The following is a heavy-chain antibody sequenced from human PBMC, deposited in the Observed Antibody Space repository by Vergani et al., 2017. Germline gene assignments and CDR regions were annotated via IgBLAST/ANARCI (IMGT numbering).Heavy chain of an antibody. J-gene: IGHJ3*02. Sequence: QVQLQESGPGLVKPSQTLSLTCTVSGGSISSGGYYWSWIRQHPGKGLEWIGYIYNSGSTYYNPSLKSRVTISVDTSKNQFSLKLSSVTAADTAVYYCARDFGEYYYDSSGVFDIWGQGTMVTVSS. D-gene: IGHD3-22*01. CDR3: ARDFGEYYYDSSGVFDI. V-gene: IGHV4-31*03. CDR2: IYNSGST. CDR1: GGSISSGGYY.